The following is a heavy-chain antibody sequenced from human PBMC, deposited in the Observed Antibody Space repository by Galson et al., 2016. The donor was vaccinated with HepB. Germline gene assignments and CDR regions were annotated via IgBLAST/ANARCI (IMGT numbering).Heavy chain of an antibody. Sequence: SLRLSCAVSGFTFSTYWMAWVRQAPGMGLEWVASINQDESEKYYLDSVRGRFTISRDNAENSLSLQMYSLQSEEPALYYCVRAGKPWALDIWGQGTTVTVSS. V-gene: IGHV3-7*01. J-gene: IGHJ6*02. CDR1: GFTFSTYW. CDR3: VRAGKPWALDI. D-gene: IGHD2-15*01. CDR2: INQDESEK.